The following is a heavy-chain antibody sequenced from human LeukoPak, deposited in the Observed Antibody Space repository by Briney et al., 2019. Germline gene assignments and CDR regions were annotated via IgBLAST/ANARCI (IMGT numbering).Heavy chain of an antibody. J-gene: IGHJ3*02. CDR1: GGSFIGYY. V-gene: IGHV4-34*01. Sequence: SETLSLTCAVYGGSFIGYYWSWIRQPPGKGLEWIGEINHFGSTNYNPSLKSRVTISIDTSKNQFSLKLSSVTAADTAVYYCARSLRNAFDIWGQGTMVTVSS. CDR2: INHFGST. D-gene: IGHD3-3*01. CDR3: ARSLRNAFDI.